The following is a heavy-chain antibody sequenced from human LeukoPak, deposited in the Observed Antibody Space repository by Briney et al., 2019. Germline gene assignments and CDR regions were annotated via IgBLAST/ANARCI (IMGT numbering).Heavy chain of an antibody. CDR1: GFTVSSNY. Sequence: GGSLRLSCAASGFTVSSNYMSWVRQAPGKELEWVSVIYIVGTTYYADSVKGRFTISRDNPKNTLYLQMNSLRVEDTAVYYCARGSRGSAMVDYWAREPWSPSPQ. D-gene: IGHD5-18*01. J-gene: IGHJ4*02. CDR3: ARGSRGSAMVDY. V-gene: IGHV3-53*01. CDR2: IYIVGTT.